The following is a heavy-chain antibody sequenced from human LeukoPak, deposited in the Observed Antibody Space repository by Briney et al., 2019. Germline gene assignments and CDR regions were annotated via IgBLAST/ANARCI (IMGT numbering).Heavy chain of an antibody. CDR3: ATRIGGNSDWYFDL. D-gene: IGHD4-23*01. V-gene: IGHV1-69*02. CDR2: IIPILGIA. Sequence: GASVKASCKASGGTFSSYTISWVRQAPGQGLEWMGRIIPILGIANYAQKFQGRVTITADKSTSTAYMELSSLRSEDTAVYYCATRIGGNSDWYFDLWGRGTLVTVSS. CDR1: GGTFSSYT. J-gene: IGHJ2*01.